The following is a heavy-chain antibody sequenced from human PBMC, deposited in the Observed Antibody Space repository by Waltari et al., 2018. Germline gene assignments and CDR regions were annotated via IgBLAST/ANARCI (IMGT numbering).Heavy chain of an antibody. CDR3: ARDQGSWYHY. V-gene: IGHV3-74*01. Sequence: EVQLVESGGGLVQPGGSLRLSCAASGFTFSSYWMHWVRQAPGKGLVGVERINSDGSSKSYADSVKGRFTISRDNAKNTLYLQMNSLRAEDTAVYYCARDQGSWYHYWGQGTLVTVSS. D-gene: IGHD6-13*01. CDR1: GFTFSSYW. J-gene: IGHJ4*02. CDR2: INSDGSSK.